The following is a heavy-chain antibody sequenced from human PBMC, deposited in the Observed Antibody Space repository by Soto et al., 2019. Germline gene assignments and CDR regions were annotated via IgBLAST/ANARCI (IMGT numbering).Heavy chain of an antibody. V-gene: IGHV3-23*01. CDR3: ATATYYYDSSGYEGSYWYFDL. Sequence: SLRLSCAASGFTFSSYAMSWVRQAPGKGLEWVSAISGSGGSTYYADSVKGRFTISRDNSKNTLYLQMNSLRAEDTAVYYCATATYYYDSSGYEGSYWYFDLWGRGTLVTVSS. CDR2: ISGSGGST. D-gene: IGHD3-22*01. J-gene: IGHJ2*01. CDR1: GFTFSSYA.